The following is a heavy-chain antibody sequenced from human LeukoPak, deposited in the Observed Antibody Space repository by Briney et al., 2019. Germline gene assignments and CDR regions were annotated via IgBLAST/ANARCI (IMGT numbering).Heavy chain of an antibody. CDR2: IWYDGSNK. CDR1: GFTFSSYG. V-gene: IGHV3-33*01. Sequence: GGSLRLSCAASGFTFSSYGMHWVRQAPGKGLEWVAVIWYDGSNKYYADSVKGRFTISRGNSKNTLYLQMNGLRAEDTAVYYCARPYYDSSGYYYWGNAFDIWGQGTMVTVSS. CDR3: ARPYYDSSGYYYWGNAFDI. D-gene: IGHD3-22*01. J-gene: IGHJ3*02.